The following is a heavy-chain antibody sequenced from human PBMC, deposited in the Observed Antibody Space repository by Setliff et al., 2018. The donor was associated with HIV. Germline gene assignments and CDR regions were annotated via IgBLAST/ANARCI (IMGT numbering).Heavy chain of an antibody. CDR1: GYTFTSSG. J-gene: IGHJ6*04. V-gene: IGHV1-18*01. D-gene: IGHD3-3*01. CDR3: ARDPNYNFWSGYLMDV. Sequence: ASVKVSCKASGYTFTSSGITWVRQAPGQGLEWMGWIGTYNGDTNYAQKFQGRVTMTTDTSTSTAYMDLRSLRSDDTAMYYCARDPNYNFWSGYLMDVWGKGTTVTVSS. CDR2: IGTYNGDT.